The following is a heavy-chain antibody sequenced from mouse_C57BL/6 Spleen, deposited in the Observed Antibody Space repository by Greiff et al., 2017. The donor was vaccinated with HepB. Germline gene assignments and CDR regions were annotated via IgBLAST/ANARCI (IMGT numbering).Heavy chain of an antibody. D-gene: IGHD1-1*01. V-gene: IGHV1-78*01. J-gene: IGHJ2*01. CDR3: ARDTTGVEEGYYVDY. CDR2: IYPRDGST. CDR1: GYTFTDHT. Sequence: QVQLQQSDAELVKPGASVKISCKVSGYTFTDHTIHWMKQRPEQGLEWIGYIYPRDGSTKYNEKFKGKATLTADKSSSTAYMQLNSLTSEDSAVYFGARDTTGVEEGYYVDYWGQGTTLTVSS.